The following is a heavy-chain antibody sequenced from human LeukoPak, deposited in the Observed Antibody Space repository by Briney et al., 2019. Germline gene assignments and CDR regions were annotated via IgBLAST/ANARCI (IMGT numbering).Heavy chain of an antibody. CDR1: GGSISIYY. Sequence: SETLSLTCTVSGGSISIYYWSWIRQPPGKGLEWIGYIHYSGSTNYNPSLKSRVTISVDTSKNQFSLKLSSVTAADTAVYYCARGMDDSSGYFPHWGQGTLVTVSS. CDR2: IHYSGST. V-gene: IGHV4-59*01. J-gene: IGHJ4*02. CDR3: ARGMDDSSGYFPH. D-gene: IGHD3-22*01.